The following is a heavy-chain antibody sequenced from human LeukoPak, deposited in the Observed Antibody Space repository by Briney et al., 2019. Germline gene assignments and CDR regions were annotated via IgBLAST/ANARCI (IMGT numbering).Heavy chain of an antibody. CDR3: ARNLDYGDYGWFDP. J-gene: IGHJ5*02. CDR1: GYTFPSYY. D-gene: IGHD4-17*01. V-gene: IGHV1-46*01. Sequence: GASVKVSLKASGYTFPSYYMHWVRQAPAKGREWMGIINPSGGSTSYAQKFQGRVTMTRDTSTSTVYMELSSLRSEDTAVYYCARNLDYGDYGWFDPWGQGTLVTASS. CDR2: INPSGGST.